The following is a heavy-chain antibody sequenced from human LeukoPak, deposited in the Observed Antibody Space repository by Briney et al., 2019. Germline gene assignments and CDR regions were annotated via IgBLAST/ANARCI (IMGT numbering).Heavy chain of an antibody. V-gene: IGHV3-23*01. J-gene: IGHJ4*02. CDR3: AKTNGYYSD. Sequence: PGGSLRLSCAASGFTFSSYGMNWVRQAPGKGLEWVSGISGSGGTTYYADSVKGRFTISRDNSKNSLSLQVSSLRAEDTAAYYCAKTNGYYSDWGQGTLVTVSS. D-gene: IGHD3-22*01. CDR1: GFTFSSYG. CDR2: ISGSGGTT.